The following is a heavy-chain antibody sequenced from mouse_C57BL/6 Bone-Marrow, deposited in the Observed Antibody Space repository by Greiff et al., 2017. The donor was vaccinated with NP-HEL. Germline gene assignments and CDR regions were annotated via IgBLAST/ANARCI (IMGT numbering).Heavy chain of an antibody. V-gene: IGHV1-22*01. D-gene: IGHD2-10*01. Sequence: VQLQQSGPELVKPGASVKMSCKASGYTFTDYNMHWVKQSHGKSLEWIGYINPNNGGTSSNQKFKGKATLTVYTSSSPAYMELRSLTSEDSAVYYCARSYYGNYDYFDYWGQGTTLTVSS. J-gene: IGHJ2*01. CDR1: GYTFTDYN. CDR3: ARSYYGNYDYFDY. CDR2: INPNNGGT.